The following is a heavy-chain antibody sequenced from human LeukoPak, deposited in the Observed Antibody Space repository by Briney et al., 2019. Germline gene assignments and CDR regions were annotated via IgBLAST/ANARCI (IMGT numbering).Heavy chain of an antibody. J-gene: IGHJ4*02. V-gene: IGHV4-59*01. CDR2: IYYSGST. CDR1: GGSISSYY. CDR3: ARGYHDFSGYWLSYFDY. Sequence: PSETLSLTCTVSGGSISSYYWSWIRQPPGKGLEWIGYIYYSGSTNYNPSLKSRVTISVDTSKNQSSLKLSSVTAADTAVYYCARGYHDFSGYWLSYFDYWGQGTLVTVSS. D-gene: IGHD3-22*01.